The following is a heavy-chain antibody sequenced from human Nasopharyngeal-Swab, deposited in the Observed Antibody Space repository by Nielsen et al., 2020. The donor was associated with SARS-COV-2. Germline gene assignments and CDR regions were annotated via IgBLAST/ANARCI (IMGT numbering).Heavy chain of an antibody. D-gene: IGHD1-26*01. CDR1: GFTGSSYA. J-gene: IGHJ4*02. V-gene: IGHV3-30-3*01. CDR2: ISYDGGIK. Sequence: GGSLRLSCVASGFTGSSYAMYWVRQAPGKGLEWVAVISYDGGIKNYADSVRGRFTISRDNSKNTLYLQMDSLRPEDTAVYYCARTDSGSYAACFDYWGQGTQVTVSS. CDR3: ARTDSGSYAACFDY.